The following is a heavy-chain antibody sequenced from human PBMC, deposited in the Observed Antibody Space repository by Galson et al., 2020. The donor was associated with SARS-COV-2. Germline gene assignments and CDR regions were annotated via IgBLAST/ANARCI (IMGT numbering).Heavy chain of an antibody. J-gene: IGHJ6*02. D-gene: IGHD3-10*01. Sequence: ASVKVSCKVSGYTLTELSMHWVRQAPGKGLEWMGGFDPEDGETIYAQKFQGRVTMTEDTSTDTAYMELSSLRSEDTAVYYCATAVAWFGEPTWGDYYYGMDVWGQGTTVTVSS. V-gene: IGHV1-24*01. CDR1: GYTLTELS. CDR2: FDPEDGET. CDR3: ATAVAWFGEPTWGDYYYGMDV.